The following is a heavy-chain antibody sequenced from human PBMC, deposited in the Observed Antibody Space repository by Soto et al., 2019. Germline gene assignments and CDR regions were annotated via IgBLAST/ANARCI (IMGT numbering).Heavy chain of an antibody. D-gene: IGHD1-1*01. J-gene: IGHJ4*02. CDR1: GFTFNNYA. Sequence: EVQLLESGGSLVQPGGSLRLSCGASGFTFNNYAVAWIRQAPGKGLEWVSSTTSSGDVTYYADSVKGRFTVSRDNSKNTLYVQMNSLRAEDTATYYCAKYSTTGASRLFDYWGQGTLVTVSS. CDR3: AKYSTTGASRLFDY. CDR2: TTSSGDVT. V-gene: IGHV3-23*01.